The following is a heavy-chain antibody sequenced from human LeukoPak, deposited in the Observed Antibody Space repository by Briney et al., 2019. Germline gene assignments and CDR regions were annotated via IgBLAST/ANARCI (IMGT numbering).Heavy chain of an antibody. J-gene: IGHJ3*02. V-gene: IGHV1-69*05. D-gene: IGHD1-26*01. CDR2: IIPIFGTA. CDR1: GGTFSSYA. Sequence: SVKVSCKASGGTFSSYAISWVRQAPGQGLEWMGGIIPIFGTANYAQKLQGRVTITTDESTSTAYMELSSLRSEDTAVYYCASFSGRVVGAFDIWGQGTMVTVSS. CDR3: ASFSGRVVGAFDI.